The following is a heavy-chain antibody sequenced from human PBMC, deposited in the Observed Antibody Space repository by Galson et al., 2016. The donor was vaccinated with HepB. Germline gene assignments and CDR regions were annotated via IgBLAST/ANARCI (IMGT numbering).Heavy chain of an antibody. Sequence: SLRLSCAASGFKFSDYGMHWVRQTPGRGLEWMAVIWNDGSERSYADSAKGRFTIARDNSKNTLYLYMNSLRAGDTAVYYCGKHGGFDYWGQGALVTVSS. J-gene: IGHJ4*02. CDR1: GFKFSDYG. V-gene: IGHV3-33*06. CDR2: IWNDGSER. CDR3: GKHGGFDY. D-gene: IGHD3-16*01.